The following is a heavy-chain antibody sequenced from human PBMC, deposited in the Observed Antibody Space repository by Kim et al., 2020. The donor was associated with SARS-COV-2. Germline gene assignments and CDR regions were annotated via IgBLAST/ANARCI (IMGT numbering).Heavy chain of an antibody. V-gene: IGHV4-4*02. D-gene: IGHD2-15*01. CDR3: ARDLSGADCSGGSCYSANWFDP. Sequence: SETLSLTCAVSGGSISSSNWWSWVRQPPGKGLEWIGEIYHSGSTNYNPSLKSRVTISVDKSKNQFSLKLSSVTAADTAVYYCARDLSGADCSGGSCYSANWFDPWGQGTLVTVSS. CDR1: GGSISSSNW. CDR2: IYHSGST. J-gene: IGHJ5*02.